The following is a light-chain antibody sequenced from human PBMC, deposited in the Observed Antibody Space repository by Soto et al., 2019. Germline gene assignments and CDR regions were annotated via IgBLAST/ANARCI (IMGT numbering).Light chain of an antibody. J-gene: IGKJ1*01. Sequence: DVVMTQSPLSLPVTLGQPASISCTSSQSLEYSEGKTYLNWFLQRPGQSPRRLIYKVSNRDSGVPDRFRGSGSGTDLTLKIRRVEAEDGVIYYCMRGGHQPWKFGQGTKVEI. CDR3: MRGGHQPWK. CDR1: QSLEYSEGKTY. CDR2: KVS. V-gene: IGKV2-30*01.